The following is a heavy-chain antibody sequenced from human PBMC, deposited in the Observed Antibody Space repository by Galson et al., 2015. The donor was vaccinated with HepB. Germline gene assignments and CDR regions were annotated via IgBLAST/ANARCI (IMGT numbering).Heavy chain of an antibody. J-gene: IGHJ4*02. CDR1: GFSLSTSGVG. Sequence: PALVKPTQTLTLTCTFSGFSLSTSGVGVGWIRQPPGKALEWLALIYWDDDKRYSPSLKSRLTITKDTSKNQVVLTMTNMDPVDTATYYCARGYCSGGSCYTFDYWGQGTLVTVSS. D-gene: IGHD2-15*01. CDR2: IYWDDDK. CDR3: ARGYCSGGSCYTFDY. V-gene: IGHV2-5*02.